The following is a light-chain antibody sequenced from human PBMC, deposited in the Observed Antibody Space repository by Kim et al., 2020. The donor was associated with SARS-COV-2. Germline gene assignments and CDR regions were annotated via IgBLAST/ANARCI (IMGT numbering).Light chain of an antibody. CDR2: GAS. CDR1: QNVYDN. CDR3: QQYNRWPPVT. V-gene: IGKV3-15*01. J-gene: IGKJ5*01. Sequence: EILMTQSPDTLSVSPGERVTLSCRASQNVYDNLAWYQQKPGQAPRLLVYGASNRATGIPARFSASGSETDFTLTISSLQSEDFAVYYCQQYNRWPPVTFGQGTRLEIK.